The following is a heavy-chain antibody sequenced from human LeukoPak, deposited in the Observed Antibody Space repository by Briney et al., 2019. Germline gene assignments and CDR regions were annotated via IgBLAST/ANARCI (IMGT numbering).Heavy chain of an antibody. CDR2: IGITGNT. J-gene: IGHJ4*02. Sequence: PGGSLRLSCAASGFTFINYYMHWVRQATGKGLEWVSAIGITGNTYYPASVRSRFTISRENAKNSLYLQMNSLRAGDTAVYYCVRAASAYPGCGDYWGQGTLVTVSS. V-gene: IGHV3-13*04. D-gene: IGHD5-12*01. CDR1: GFTFINYY. CDR3: VRAASAYPGCGDY.